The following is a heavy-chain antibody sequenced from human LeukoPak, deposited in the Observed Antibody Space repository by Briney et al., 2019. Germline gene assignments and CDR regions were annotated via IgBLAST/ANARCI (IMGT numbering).Heavy chain of an antibody. V-gene: IGHV4-34*01. D-gene: IGHD4-11*01. Sequence: SETLSLTCAVYGGSFSGYYWSCIRQPPGKGLEWIGEINHSGSSNYNPSLKSRVTISVDTSKNQFSLKLSSVTAADTAVYYCASIQSYYFGLDVWGQGTTVTVSS. CDR3: ASIQSYYFGLDV. J-gene: IGHJ6*02. CDR1: GGSFSGYY. CDR2: INHSGSS.